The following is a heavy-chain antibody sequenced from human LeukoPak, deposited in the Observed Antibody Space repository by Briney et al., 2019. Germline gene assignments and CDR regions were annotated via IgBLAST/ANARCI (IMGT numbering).Heavy chain of an antibody. CDR1: GYTFTSYG. CDR3: ARGFGHPRGTRIYYDSSGYYSEFDY. V-gene: IGHV1-18*01. CDR2: ISAYNGNT. D-gene: IGHD3-22*01. Sequence: ASVKVSCKASGYTFTSYGISWVRQAPGQGLEWMGWISAYNGNTNYAQKLQGRVTMTTDTSTGTAYMELRSLRSDDTAVYYCARGFGHPRGTRIYYDSSGYYSEFDYWGQGTLVTVSS. J-gene: IGHJ4*02.